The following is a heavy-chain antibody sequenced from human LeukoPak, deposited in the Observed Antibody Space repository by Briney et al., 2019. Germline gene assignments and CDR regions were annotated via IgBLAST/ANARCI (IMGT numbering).Heavy chain of an antibody. Sequence: PSETLSLTCTVPGGSISSYYWSWIRQPPGKGLEWIGYIYYSGSTNYNPSLKSRVTISVDTSKNQFSLKLSSVTAADTAVYYCARERQYSGYYTYFDYWGQGTLVTVSS. V-gene: IGHV4-59*01. CDR1: GGSISSYY. CDR3: ARERQYSGYYTYFDY. D-gene: IGHD5-12*01. J-gene: IGHJ4*02. CDR2: IYYSGST.